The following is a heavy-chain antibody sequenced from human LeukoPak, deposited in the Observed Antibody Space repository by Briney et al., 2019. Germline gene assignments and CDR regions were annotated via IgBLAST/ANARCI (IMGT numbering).Heavy chain of an antibody. D-gene: IGHD3-10*02. CDR3: AELGITMIGGV. J-gene: IGHJ6*04. V-gene: IGHV3-48*03. CDR2: ISSLATTI. Sequence: PGGSLRLSCAASGFTFSSYEMNWVRQAPGKGLEWVSYISSLATTIYYADSVKGRFTISRDNAKNSLYLQMNSLRAEDTAVYYCAELGITMIGGVWGKGTTVTISS. CDR1: GFTFSSYE.